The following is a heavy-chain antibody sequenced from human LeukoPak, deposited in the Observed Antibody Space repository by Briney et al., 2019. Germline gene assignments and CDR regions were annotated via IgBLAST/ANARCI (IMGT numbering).Heavy chain of an antibody. CDR1: GGSISSYY. CDR3: ARVEGPQQFGEGMDV. Sequence: SSETLSLTCTVSGGSISSYYWSWIRQPPGKGLEWIGYIYYSGSTYYNPSLKSRVTISVDTSKNQFSLKLSSVTAADTAVYYCARVEGPQQFGEGMDVWGQGTTVTVSS. V-gene: IGHV4-59*08. D-gene: IGHD3-16*01. J-gene: IGHJ6*02. CDR2: IYYSGST.